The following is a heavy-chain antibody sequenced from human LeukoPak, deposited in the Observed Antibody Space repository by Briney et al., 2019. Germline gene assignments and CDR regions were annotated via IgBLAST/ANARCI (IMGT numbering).Heavy chain of an antibody. CDR3: VRLSNWFDP. Sequence: PGGSLRLSCAASGFTFSNYWMSWVRQAPGKGLEWVANIKQDGSEKYYVDSVKGRFTISRDNAKNSLYLQMNSLRDEDTAVYYCVRLSNWFDPWGQGTLVTVSS. CDR2: IKQDGSEK. J-gene: IGHJ5*02. CDR1: GFTFSNYW. V-gene: IGHV3-7*04.